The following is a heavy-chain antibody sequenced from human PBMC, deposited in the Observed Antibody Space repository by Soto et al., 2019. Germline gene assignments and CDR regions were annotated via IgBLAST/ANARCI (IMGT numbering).Heavy chain of an antibody. CDR2: IYYTGNT. V-gene: IGHV4-31*02. J-gene: IGHJ3*01. Sequence: DLEWIGYIYYTGNTYYNASLKSRLIIAVDTSSNQFSLKLSSVTAADTAVYYCARVGISGSDAFDVWGQGKTVTVSS. D-gene: IGHD6-25*01. CDR3: ARVGISGSDAFDV.